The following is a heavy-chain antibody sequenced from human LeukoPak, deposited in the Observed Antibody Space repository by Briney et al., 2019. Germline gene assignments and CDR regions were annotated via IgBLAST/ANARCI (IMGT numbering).Heavy chain of an antibody. CDR3: ARAAYGSSWYLYYFDY. CDR1: GGSISSYY. D-gene: IGHD6-13*01. V-gene: IGHV4-59*01. CDR2: IYYSGST. Sequence: PSETLSLTCTVSGGSISSYYWSWIRQPPGKGLEWIGYIYYSGSTNYNPSLKSRVTISVDTSKNQFSLKLSSVTAADTAVYYCARAAYGSSWYLYYFDYWGQGTLVTVSS. J-gene: IGHJ4*02.